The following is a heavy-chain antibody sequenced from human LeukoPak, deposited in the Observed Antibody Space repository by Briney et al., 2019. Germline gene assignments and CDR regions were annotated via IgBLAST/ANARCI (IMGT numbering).Heavy chain of an antibody. Sequence: SGGSLRLSCAASGFTFSSYAMSWVRQAPGKGLEWVSYISSSGSTIYYADSVKGRFTISRDNAKNSLYLQMNSLRAEDTAVYYCARTRYGESGTLSFDYWGQGTLVTVSS. CDR2: ISSSGSTI. CDR3: ARTRYGESGTLSFDY. J-gene: IGHJ4*02. V-gene: IGHV3-48*03. CDR1: GFTFSSYA. D-gene: IGHD4-17*01.